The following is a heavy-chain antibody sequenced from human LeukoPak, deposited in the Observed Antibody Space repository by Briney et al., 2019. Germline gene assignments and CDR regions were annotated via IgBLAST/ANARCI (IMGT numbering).Heavy chain of an antibody. CDR2: IYTSGST. J-gene: IGHJ4*02. CDR3: ASGGDYYDSSGYQFGY. V-gene: IGHV4-4*07. Sequence: GSLRLSCAASGFTFSSYAMSWIRQPAGKGLEWIGRIYTSGSTNYNPSLKSRVTMSVDTSKNQFSLKLSSVTAADTAVYYCASGGDYYDSSGYQFGYWGQGTLVTVSS. D-gene: IGHD3-22*01. CDR1: GFTFSSYA.